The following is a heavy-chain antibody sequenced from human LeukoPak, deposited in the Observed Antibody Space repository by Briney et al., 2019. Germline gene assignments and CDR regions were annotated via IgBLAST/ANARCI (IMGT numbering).Heavy chain of an antibody. J-gene: IGHJ4*02. CDR2: ISGSGGST. CDR3: TTFGYYYGSGSYSFYFDY. D-gene: IGHD3-10*01. CDR1: GFTFSSYA. Sequence: GGSLRLSCAASGFTFSSYAMSWVRQAPGKGLEWVSAISGSGGSTYYADSVKGRFTISRDNSKNTLYLQMNSLKTEDTAVYYCTTFGYYYGSGSYSFYFDYWGQGTLVTVSS. V-gene: IGHV3-23*01.